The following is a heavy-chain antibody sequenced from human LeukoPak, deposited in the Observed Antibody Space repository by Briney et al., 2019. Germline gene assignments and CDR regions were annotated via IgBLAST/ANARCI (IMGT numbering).Heavy chain of an antibody. D-gene: IGHD1/OR15-1a*01. CDR2: ISDTGGNT. J-gene: IGHJ4*02. CDR3: AKGRTNNY. V-gene: IGHV3-23*01. Sequence: GGSLRLSCAASGFTFSTYAMSWVRQTPERGLEWVSAISDTGGNTFYADSVKGRFTISRDNSKNTLYLQMNSLRAEDTAIYYGAKGRTNNYGGQGPLVTVSS. CDR1: GFTFSTYA.